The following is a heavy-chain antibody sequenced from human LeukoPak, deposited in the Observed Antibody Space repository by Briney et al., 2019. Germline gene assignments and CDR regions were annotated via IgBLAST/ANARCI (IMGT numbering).Heavy chain of an antibody. Sequence: GGSLRLSCEASGFTFDDFAMHWVRQAPGKGLEWVSLINGNGGRTYYADSVKGRFTISRDNAKNSLYLQMNSLGAEDTAVYYCVRVPGTSGGHWYFDLWGRGTLVTVSS. CDR1: GFTFDDFA. J-gene: IGHJ2*01. CDR3: VRVPGTSGGHWYFDL. D-gene: IGHD1/OR15-1a*01. CDR2: INGNGGRT. V-gene: IGHV3-43*02.